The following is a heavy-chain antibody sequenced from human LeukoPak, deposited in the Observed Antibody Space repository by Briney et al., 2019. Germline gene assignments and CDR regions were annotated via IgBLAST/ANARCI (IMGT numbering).Heavy chain of an antibody. D-gene: IGHD2/OR15-2a*01. CDR3: AKDRAARGRGNYFYMDV. Sequence: HPGGSLRLSCAASGFTFDDYAMHWVRQASGKGIEWVSHITWDGGSTHYADSVEGRFTISRDNRENSLYLQMNSLRPEDTALYYCAKDRAARGRGNYFYMDVWGKGTTVTVSS. V-gene: IGHV3-43D*03. CDR2: ITWDGGST. CDR1: GFTFDDYA. J-gene: IGHJ6*03.